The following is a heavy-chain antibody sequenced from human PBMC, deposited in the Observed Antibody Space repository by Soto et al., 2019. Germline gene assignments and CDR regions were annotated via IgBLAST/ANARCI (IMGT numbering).Heavy chain of an antibody. V-gene: IGHV4-31*03. Sequence: QVQLQESGPGPVKPSQTLSLTCTVSGGSISSGGYYWSWIRQHPGKGLEWIGYIYYSGSTYYNPSLKCRVTISVDTSKNQFSLKLSSVTAADTAVYYCARDPSGSGSYFDYWGQGTLVTVSS. J-gene: IGHJ4*02. D-gene: IGHD3-10*01. CDR3: ARDPSGSGSYFDY. CDR1: GGSISSGGYY. CDR2: IYYSGST.